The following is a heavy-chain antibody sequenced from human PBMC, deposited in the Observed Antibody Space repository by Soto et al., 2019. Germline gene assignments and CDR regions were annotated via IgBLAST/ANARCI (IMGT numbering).Heavy chain of an antibody. V-gene: IGHV3-21*01. CDR2: ISSSGNYI. CDR3: ANGYGSTI. J-gene: IGHJ4*02. D-gene: IGHD3-10*01. CDR1: GFTFSSYG. Sequence: GGSLRLSCAASGFTFSSYGMNWVRQAPGKGLEWVSSISSSGNYIYYADSAKGRFTISRDNAKNSLYLQMNSLRAEDTAVYYCANGYGSTIWGQGTLVTVS.